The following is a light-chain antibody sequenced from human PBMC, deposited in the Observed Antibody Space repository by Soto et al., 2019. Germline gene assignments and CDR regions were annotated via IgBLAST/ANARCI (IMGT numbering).Light chain of an antibody. CDR2: DVT. V-gene: IGLV2-14*03. CDR1: SSDVGGYNY. J-gene: IGLJ1*01. CDR3: SSYTTSNTRQIV. Sequence: QSALTQPAFVSGSPGQSITISCTGTSSDVGGYNYVSWYQHHPGKAPKLIIYDVTNRPSGVSNPFSGSKSGNTASLTISGLQPEDKADYYCSSYTTSNTRQIVFGTGTKVTVL.